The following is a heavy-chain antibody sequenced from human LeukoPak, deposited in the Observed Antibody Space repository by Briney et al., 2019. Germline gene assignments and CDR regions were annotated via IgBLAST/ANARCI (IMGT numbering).Heavy chain of an antibody. J-gene: IGHJ4*02. CDR1: GGTFSSYA. CDR2: IIPIFGTA. D-gene: IGHD5-18*01. CDR3: ASALRKRELCPPKFDY. Sequence: SVKLSCKASGGTFSSYAISWVRQAPGQGLEWMGGIIPIFGTANYAQKFQGRVTITTDESTSTAYMELSSLRSEDTAVYYCASALRKRELCPPKFDYWGQGTLVTVSS. V-gene: IGHV1-69*05.